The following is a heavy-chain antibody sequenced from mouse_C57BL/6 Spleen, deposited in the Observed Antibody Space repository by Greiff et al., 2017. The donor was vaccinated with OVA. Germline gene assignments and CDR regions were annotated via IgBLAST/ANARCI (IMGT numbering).Heavy chain of an antibody. CDR2: IDPSDSYT. CDR3: ARKITTVVATGYWYFDV. J-gene: IGHJ1*03. V-gene: IGHV1-69*01. D-gene: IGHD1-1*01. Sequence: VQLQQSGAELVMPGASVKLSCKASGYTFTSYWMHWVKQRPGQGLEWIGEIDPSDSYTNYNQKFKGKSTLTVDKSSSTAYMQLSSLTSEDSAVYYCARKITTVVATGYWYFDVWGTGTTVTVSS. CDR1: GYTFTSYW.